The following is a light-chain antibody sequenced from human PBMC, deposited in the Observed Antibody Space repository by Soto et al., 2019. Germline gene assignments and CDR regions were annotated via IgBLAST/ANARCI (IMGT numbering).Light chain of an antibody. CDR2: EVT. J-gene: IGLJ1*01. Sequence: QSALTQPASVSGSPGQSITISCTGTSGDIGSYNRVSWYQQHPGKAPKLIIYEVTDRPSGVSNRFSGSKSGNTASLTISGLQAEDEADYYCSSYTSSSTPPYVFGTGTKLTVL. V-gene: IGLV2-14*01. CDR3: SSYTSSSTPPYV. CDR1: SGDIGSYNR.